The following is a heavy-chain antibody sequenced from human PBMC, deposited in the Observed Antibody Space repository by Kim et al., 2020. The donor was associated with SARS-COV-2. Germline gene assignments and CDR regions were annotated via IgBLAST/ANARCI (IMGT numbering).Heavy chain of an antibody. V-gene: IGHV3-15*01. D-gene: IGHD2-15*01. CDR2: IKSKTDGGTT. Sequence: GGSLRLSCAASGFTFSNAWMSWVRQAPGKGLEWVGHIKSKTDGGTTDYAAPVKGRFTISRDDSKNTLYLQMNSLKTEDTAVYYCTTDQLVVVAAPHYYYYGMDVWGQGTTVTVSS. CDR3: TTDQLVVVAAPHYYYYGMDV. J-gene: IGHJ6*02. CDR1: GFTFSNAW.